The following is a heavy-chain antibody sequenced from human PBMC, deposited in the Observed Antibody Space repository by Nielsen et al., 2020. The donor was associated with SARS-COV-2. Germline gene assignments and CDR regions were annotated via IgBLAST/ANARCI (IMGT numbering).Heavy chain of an antibody. CDR3: ARDMRYSGSYDY. Sequence: WVRQAPGQRLEWMGWINAGNGNTKYSRKFQGRVTMTTDTSTSTAYMELRSLRSDDTAVYYCARDMRYSGSYDYWGQGTLVTVSS. CDR2: INAGNGNT. D-gene: IGHD1-26*01. V-gene: IGHV1-18*01. J-gene: IGHJ4*02.